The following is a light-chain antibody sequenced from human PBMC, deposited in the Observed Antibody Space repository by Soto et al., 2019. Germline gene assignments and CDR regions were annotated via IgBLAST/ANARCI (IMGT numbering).Light chain of an antibody. Sequence: EIVMTQSPATLSVSPGERATVSCRASQNINNGLAWYQQKPGQAPRLLIYGASTRATGIPATFSGSGSATEFILTISSLPSEDYAVYYCQQYHDWPLTFGGGTKVEI. CDR2: GAS. V-gene: IGKV3-15*01. CDR3: QQYHDWPLT. J-gene: IGKJ4*01. CDR1: QNINNG.